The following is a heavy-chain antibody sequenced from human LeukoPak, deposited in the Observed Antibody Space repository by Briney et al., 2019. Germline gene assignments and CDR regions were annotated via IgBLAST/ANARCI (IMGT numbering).Heavy chain of an antibody. CDR2: ISAYNGNT. V-gene: IGHV1-18*04. Sequence: ASVKVSCKSSGYTFTVYYMHWVRQAPGQGLEWMGWISAYNGNTNYAQKLQGRVTMTTDTSTSTAYMELRSLRSDDTAVYYCARDGDVDTAMGAPDYWGQGTLVTVSS. J-gene: IGHJ4*02. CDR3: ARDGDVDTAMGAPDY. CDR1: GYTFTVYY. D-gene: IGHD5-18*01.